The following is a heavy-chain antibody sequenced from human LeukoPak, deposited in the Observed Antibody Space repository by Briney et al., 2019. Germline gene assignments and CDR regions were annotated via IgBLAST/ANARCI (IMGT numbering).Heavy chain of an antibody. Sequence: PGGSLRLSCTGSGFAFSSYWMNWVRQAPGKGLEWVANIKQDGSERYYVDSVKGRFTISRDNAKNSLYLQMNSLRAEDTAVYYCARVPASGVVVPAAMRFAFDYWGQGTLVTVSS. V-gene: IGHV3-7*02. CDR1: GFAFSSYW. CDR3: ARVPASGVVVPAAMRFAFDY. CDR2: IKQDGSER. D-gene: IGHD2-2*01. J-gene: IGHJ4*02.